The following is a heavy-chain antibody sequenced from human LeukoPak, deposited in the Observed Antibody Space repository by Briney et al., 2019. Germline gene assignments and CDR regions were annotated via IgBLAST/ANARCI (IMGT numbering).Heavy chain of an antibody. V-gene: IGHV1-2*02. CDR1: GYTFSDYY. CDR3: ASGFTTVTIGDY. J-gene: IGHJ4*02. Sequence: ASVKVPCKASGYTFSDYYMHWLRQAPGQGLEWMGWINPNSGGTNYAQNFQGRVTMSRDTSTSTAYMDLSRLTSDDTAIYYCASGFTTVTIGDYWGQGTLVTVSS. D-gene: IGHD4-17*01. CDR2: INPNSGGT.